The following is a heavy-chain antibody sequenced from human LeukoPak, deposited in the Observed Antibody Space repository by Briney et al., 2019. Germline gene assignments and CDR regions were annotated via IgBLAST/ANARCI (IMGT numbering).Heavy chain of an antibody. CDR1: GFTFSNYS. CDR3: AKDRYSSGWYSDFDY. Sequence: GGSLRLSCAASGFTFSNYSMHWVRQAPGKGLEWVAVISDDGSNKYYGDSVKGRFTISRDNSKNTVYLQMNSLRAEDTAVYYCAKDRYSSGWYSDFDYWGQGTLVTVSS. V-gene: IGHV3-30*18. CDR2: ISDDGSNK. J-gene: IGHJ4*02. D-gene: IGHD6-19*01.